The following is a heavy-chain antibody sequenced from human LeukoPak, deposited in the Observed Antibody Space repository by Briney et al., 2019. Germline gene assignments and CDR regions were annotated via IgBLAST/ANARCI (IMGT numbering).Heavy chain of an antibody. V-gene: IGHV1-2*06. CDR1: GYTFTGYY. CDR2: INPNSGGT. CDR3: ARARGPITMVRGGTIDY. D-gene: IGHD3-10*01. Sequence: ASVKVSCKASGYTFTGYYMHWVRQAPGRGLEWMGRINPNSGGTNYAQKFQGGVTMTRDTSISTAYMELSRLRSDDTAVYYCARARGPITMVRGGTIDYWGQGTLVTVSS. J-gene: IGHJ4*02.